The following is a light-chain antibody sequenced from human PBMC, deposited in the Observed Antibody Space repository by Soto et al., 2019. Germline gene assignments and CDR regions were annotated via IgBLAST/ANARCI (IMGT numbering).Light chain of an antibody. CDR1: SSDVVNDLL. J-gene: IGLJ1*01. CDR2: EGT. Sequence: QSALTQPASVSGSPGQSITISCTGTSSDVVNDLLVSWYQQQPGKAPKLMIYEGTKRPAGVSGRFSGSKSGNTASLTISGLQAADEADYFCKSYAGSNTYVFGSGTKLTVL. V-gene: IGLV2-23*01. CDR3: KSYAGSNTYV.